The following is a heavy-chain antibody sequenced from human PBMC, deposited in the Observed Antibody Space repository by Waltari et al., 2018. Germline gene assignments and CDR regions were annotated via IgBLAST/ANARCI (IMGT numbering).Heavy chain of an antibody. V-gene: IGHV1-46*01. D-gene: IGHD6-13*01. J-gene: IGHJ4*02. CDR2: HNPTGGST. CDR1: GYIFSSLY. CDR3: ARREGGNIGEATY. Sequence: QVQLVQSGAEVKRPGASVKVSCKTSGYIFSSLYMHWVRQAPGKGLEWVGTHNPTGGSTAYARECQGRVTLTADASTSTAYLELSSLRSEDTAIYYCARREGGNIGEATYWGQGTLVTVSS.